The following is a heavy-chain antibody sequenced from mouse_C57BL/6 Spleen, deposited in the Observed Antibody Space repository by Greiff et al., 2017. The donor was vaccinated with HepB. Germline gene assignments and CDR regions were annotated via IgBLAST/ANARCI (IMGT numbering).Heavy chain of an antibody. CDR3: ARPFITTVVAPFDY. J-gene: IGHJ2*01. Sequence: EVQGVESGGGLVKPGGSLKLSCAASGFTFSDYGMHWVRQAQEKGLEWVAYISSGSSTIYYADTVKGRSTISRNNAKNTLFLQMTSLRSEDSAMYYCARPFITTVVAPFDYWGQGTTLTVSS. CDR2: ISSGSSTI. D-gene: IGHD1-1*01. CDR1: GFTFSDYG. V-gene: IGHV5-17*01.